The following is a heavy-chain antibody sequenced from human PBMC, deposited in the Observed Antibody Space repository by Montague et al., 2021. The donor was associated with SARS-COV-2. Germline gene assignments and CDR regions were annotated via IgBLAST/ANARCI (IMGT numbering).Heavy chain of an antibody. CDR1: GFTFSSYD. CDR2: IGTAGDT. J-gene: IGHJ5*02. D-gene: IGHD3-22*01. V-gene: IGHV3-13*01. CDR3: ARGYYDSSGYFNWSDP. Sequence: SLRLSCAASGFTFSSYDMHWVRQATGKGLEWVSAIGTAGDTYYPGSVKGRFTISRENAKNSLYLQMNSLRAGDTAVYYCARGYYDSSGYFNWSDPWGQGTLVTVSS.